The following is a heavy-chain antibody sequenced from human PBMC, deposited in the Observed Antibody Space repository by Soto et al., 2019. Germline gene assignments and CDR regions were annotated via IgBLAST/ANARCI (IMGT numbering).Heavy chain of an antibody. J-gene: IGHJ4*02. D-gene: IGHD4-17*01. CDR3: ARDDYGGQSDNFLDS. Sequence: QVQLVQSGAEVKKPGASIKVSCKAYGYPFSAFYIHWGRQAPGQGLEWMGWINPKSGGTNNAQKFQGRVTMTSATSISTASMELSRLTSDDTAVYSCARDDYGGQSDNFLDSWGQGTRFPVSS. V-gene: IGHV1-2*02. CDR2: INPKSGGT. CDR1: GYPFSAFY.